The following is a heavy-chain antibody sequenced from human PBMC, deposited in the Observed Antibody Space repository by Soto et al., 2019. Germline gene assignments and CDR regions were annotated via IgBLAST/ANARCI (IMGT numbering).Heavy chain of an antibody. D-gene: IGHD1-7*01. CDR2: ISSSSDST. CDR1: GFTFSDYY. CDR3: ARGGVKGTTSRGQVYN. J-gene: IGHJ4*02. V-gene: IGHV3-11*06. Sequence: QVQVVESGGGLIKPGGSLRLSCAASGFTFSDYYMSWIRQAPGKGLEWFSFISSSSDSTKYADSVKGRFTISRDNAKNSLYLQLNSLRAEDTAVYYCARGGVKGTTSRGQVYNWGQGTLVTVSS.